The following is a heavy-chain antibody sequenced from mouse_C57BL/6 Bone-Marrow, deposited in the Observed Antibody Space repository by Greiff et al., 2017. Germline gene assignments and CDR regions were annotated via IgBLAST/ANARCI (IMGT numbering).Heavy chain of an antibody. Sequence: QVQLQQSGAELVRPGASVKLSCKASGYTFTDYYINWVKQRPGQGLEWIARIYPGSGNTYYNEKFKGKATLTAEKSSSTAYMQLSSLTSEDSAVYCCARNRDGVYFDYWGQGTTLTVSS. V-gene: IGHV1-76*01. CDR1: GYTFTDYY. D-gene: IGHD4-1*01. CDR3: ARNRDGVYFDY. J-gene: IGHJ2*01. CDR2: IYPGSGNT.